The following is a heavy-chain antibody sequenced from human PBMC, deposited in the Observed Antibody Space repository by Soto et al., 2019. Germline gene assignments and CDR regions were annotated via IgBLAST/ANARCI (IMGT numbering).Heavy chain of an antibody. CDR2: ISSSTSTI. D-gene: IGHD5-18*01. V-gene: IGHV3-48*02. CDR3: AREDRGSYGVLDY. CDR1: GFSFRSYS. J-gene: IGHJ4*02. Sequence: GGSLRLSCAASGFSFRSYSMNWVRQAPGKGLEWISYISSSTSTIYYADSVKGRFTISRDTAKNSLYLQMNSLRDEDTAIYYCAREDRGSYGVLDYWGQGTQVTVSA.